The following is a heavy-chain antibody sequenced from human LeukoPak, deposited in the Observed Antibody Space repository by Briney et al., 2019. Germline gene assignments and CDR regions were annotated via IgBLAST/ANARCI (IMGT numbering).Heavy chain of an antibody. CDR1: IFTFSSYS. Sequence: GGSLRLSCAASIFTFSSYSMSWVRQAPGKGLEWVSAISGSGGSSYYADSVKGRFTISRDNSKNTLYLQMNSLRAEDTAVYNCAKDVGLMQNWGQGTLVTVSS. J-gene: IGHJ4*02. CDR3: AKDVGLMQN. CDR2: ISGSGGSS. V-gene: IGHV3-23*01.